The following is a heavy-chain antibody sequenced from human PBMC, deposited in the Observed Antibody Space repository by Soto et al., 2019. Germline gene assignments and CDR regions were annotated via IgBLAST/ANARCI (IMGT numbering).Heavy chain of an antibody. CDR2: IYYSGST. CDR1: GGSISSGGYY. D-gene: IGHD2-15*01. CDR3: ARYTPGADRVLGIVVVVAAIRAFDI. V-gene: IGHV4-31*02. J-gene: IGHJ3*02. Sequence: ASETLSLTCTVSGGSISSGGYYWSWIRQHPGKGLEWIGYIYYSGSTYYNPSLKSRVTISVDTSKNQFSLKLSSVTAADTAVYYCARYTPGADRVLGIVVVVAAIRAFDIWGQGTMVTVSS.